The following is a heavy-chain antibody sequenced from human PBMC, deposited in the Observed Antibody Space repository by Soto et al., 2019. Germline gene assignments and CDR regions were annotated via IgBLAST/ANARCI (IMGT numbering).Heavy chain of an antibody. D-gene: IGHD2-21*02. CDR2: ITSDGKSK. CDR1: GFNFTNQW. V-gene: IGHV3-74*01. CDR3: ARESGDWPLNWFDP. J-gene: IGHJ5*02. Sequence: LRLSCAASGFNFTNQWMHWVRQRPAEGLVWVSRITSDGKSKAYAESVKGRFAISRDNAKNTLYLQMNGLTAEDTAVYYCARESGDWPLNWFDPWGQGTLVTVSS.